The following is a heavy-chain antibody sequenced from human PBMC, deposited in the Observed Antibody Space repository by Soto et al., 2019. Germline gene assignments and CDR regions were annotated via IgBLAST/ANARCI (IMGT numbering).Heavy chain of an antibody. J-gene: IGHJ4*02. V-gene: IGHV3-23*01. CDR1: GFTFSIYW. D-gene: IGHD3-3*01. CDR2: ISGRGGSK. CDR3: AKLPNLRFLDHHDY. Sequence: VGSLGLSCAASGFTFSIYWVHWVRQAPGKGREWVSAISGRGGSKYYADSVKGRFTISRDNSKNTLYLQMNSLRAEDTAVYYCAKLPNLRFLDHHDYWGQRTLVTVSS.